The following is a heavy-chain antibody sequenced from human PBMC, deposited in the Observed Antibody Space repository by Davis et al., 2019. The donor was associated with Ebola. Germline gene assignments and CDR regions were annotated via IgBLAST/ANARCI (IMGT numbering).Heavy chain of an antibody. Sequence: PSETLSLTCSVSGGSISSYYWTWIRQPPGKGLEWIGNIYYSGSTNYNPSLESRVTISVDTSKNQFSLKLSSVTAADTAVYYCARDRVWGSGSYYNWFDPWGQGTLVTVSS. CDR2: IYYSGST. J-gene: IGHJ5*02. CDR1: GGSISSYY. CDR3: ARDRVWGSGSYYNWFDP. D-gene: IGHD3-10*01. V-gene: IGHV4-59*01.